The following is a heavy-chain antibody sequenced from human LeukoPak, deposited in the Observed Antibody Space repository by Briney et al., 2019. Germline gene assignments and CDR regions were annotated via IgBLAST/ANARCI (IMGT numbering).Heavy chain of an antibody. CDR2: IYYSGST. V-gene: IGHV4-31*03. D-gene: IGHD3-10*01. J-gene: IGHJ4*02. Sequence: PSETLSLTCTVSGGSISSGGYDWSWIRQHPGKGLERIGYIYYSGSTYYNPSLKSRVTISVDTSKNQFSLKLTSVTAADTAVYYCAREGPGRGVIGNIDYWGQGTLVTVSS. CDR3: AREGPGRGVIGNIDY. CDR1: GGSISSGGYD.